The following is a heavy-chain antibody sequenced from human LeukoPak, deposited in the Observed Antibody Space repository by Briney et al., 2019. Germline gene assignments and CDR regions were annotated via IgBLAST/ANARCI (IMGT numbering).Heavy chain of an antibody. J-gene: IGHJ4*02. Sequence: PGGSLRLSCAASGFTFSSYAMSWVRQAPGKGLEWVSAISGSGDSTYYADSVKGRFTIPRDNSKNTLYLQMNSLRAEDTAVYYCAKDRSSRGDYFDYWGQGTLVTVSS. CDR2: ISGSGDST. D-gene: IGHD6-13*01. CDR3: AKDRSSRGDYFDY. V-gene: IGHV3-23*01. CDR1: GFTFSSYA.